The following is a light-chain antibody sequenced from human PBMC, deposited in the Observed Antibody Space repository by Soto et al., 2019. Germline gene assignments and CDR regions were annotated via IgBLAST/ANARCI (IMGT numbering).Light chain of an antibody. J-gene: IGLJ1*01. V-gene: IGLV2-14*01. CDR2: DVS. CDR1: SSDVGGYNY. Sequence: QSVLTQPASVSGSPVQSITISCTGTSSDVGGYNYVSWYQQHPGKAPKLMIYDVSNRPSGVSNRFSGSKSGNTASLTISGLQAEDEADYYCSSYTSSSTLVYVFGTGTKVTVL. CDR3: SSYTSSSTLVYV.